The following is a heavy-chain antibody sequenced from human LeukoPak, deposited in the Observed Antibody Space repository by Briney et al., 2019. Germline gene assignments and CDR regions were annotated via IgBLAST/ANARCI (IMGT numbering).Heavy chain of an antibody. Sequence: GEPLKISCKGSGSSFTSYWIGWVRQMPGKGLGWMGIIYPGDSDPRYSPSFQGQVTISADKYISTAYKQWRSLKASDTAIYYCARAALSGSYYFDYWAQGTLVPVPS. CDR1: GSSFTSYW. J-gene: IGHJ4*02. CDR2: IYPGDSDP. D-gene: IGHD1-26*01. CDR3: ARAALSGSYYFDY. V-gene: IGHV5-51*01.